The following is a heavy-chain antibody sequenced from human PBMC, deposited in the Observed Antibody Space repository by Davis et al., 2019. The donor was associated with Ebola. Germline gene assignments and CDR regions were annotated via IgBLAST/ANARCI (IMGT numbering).Heavy chain of an antibody. D-gene: IGHD2-8*02. V-gene: IGHV3-74*01. CDR3: ARAPHCGGGVCNGFHYYGMDV. J-gene: IGHJ6*02. CDR2: INTDGTTT. Sequence: GESLKISCATSGFTFSKNSMNWVRQAPGKGPVWVSRINTDGTTTTYADSVKGRFTISRDNAKNTLYLQMNSLRAEDTAVYYCARAPHCGGGVCNGFHYYGMDVWGQGTTVTVSS. CDR1: GFTFSKNS.